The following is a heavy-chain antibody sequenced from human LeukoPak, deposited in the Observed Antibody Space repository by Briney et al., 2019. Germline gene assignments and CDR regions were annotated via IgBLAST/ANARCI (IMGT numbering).Heavy chain of an antibody. CDR3: ARRSITMVRGKGVWFDP. V-gene: IGHV4-34*01. Sequence: SETLSLTCAVYGGSFSGYYWSWIRQPPGKGLEWIGEINHSGSTNYNPSLKSRVTISVDTSKNQFSLKLSSVTAADTAVYYCARRSITMVRGKGVWFDPWGQGTLVTVSS. CDR2: INHSGST. D-gene: IGHD3-10*01. CDR1: GGSFSGYY. J-gene: IGHJ5*02.